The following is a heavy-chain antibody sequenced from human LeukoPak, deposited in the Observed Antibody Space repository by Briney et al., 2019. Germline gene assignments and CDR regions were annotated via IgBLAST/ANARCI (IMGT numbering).Heavy chain of an antibody. CDR2: INPSGGST. CDR1: GYTFTSYY. CDR3: AGGSTIFGVVIIPVLAYFDY. Sequence: GASVKVSCKASGYTFTSYYMHWVRQAPGQGLEWMGIINPSGGSTSYAQKFQGRVTMTRDMSTSTVYMELSSLRSEDTAVYYCAGGSTIFGVVIIPVLAYFDYWGQGTLVTVSS. V-gene: IGHV1-46*01. J-gene: IGHJ4*02. D-gene: IGHD3-3*01.